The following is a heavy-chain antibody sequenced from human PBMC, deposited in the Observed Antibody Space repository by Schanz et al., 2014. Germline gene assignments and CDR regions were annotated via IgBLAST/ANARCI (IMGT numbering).Heavy chain of an antibody. CDR3: ATNMVQGTISDAFNI. J-gene: IGHJ3*02. CDR2: IKEDGSVK. Sequence: DVQLLESGGGLVQPGGSLRLSCAASGFTFSGFWMTWVRQAPGKGLEWVANIKEDGSVKDYVDSVKGRFTISRDNAKNSLYLQMTSLRAEDTAVYYCATNMVQGTISDAFNIWGQGTMVTVSS. CDR1: GFTFSGFW. V-gene: IGHV3-7*01. D-gene: IGHD3-10*01.